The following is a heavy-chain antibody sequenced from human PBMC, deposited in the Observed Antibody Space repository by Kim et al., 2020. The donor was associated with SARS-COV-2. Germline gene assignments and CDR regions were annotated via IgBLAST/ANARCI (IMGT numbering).Heavy chain of an antibody. D-gene: IGHD2-21*02. CDR3: ARDLGEGGNSCYYYYGMDV. V-gene: IGHV3-30*04. CDR2: ISYDGSNK. CDR1: GFTFSSYA. J-gene: IGHJ6*02. Sequence: GGSLRLSCAASGFTFSSYAMHWVRQAPGKGLEWVAVISYDGSNKYYADSVKGRFTISRDNSKNTLYLQMNSLRAEDTAVYYCARDLGEGGNSCYYYYGMDVWGQGTTVTVSS.